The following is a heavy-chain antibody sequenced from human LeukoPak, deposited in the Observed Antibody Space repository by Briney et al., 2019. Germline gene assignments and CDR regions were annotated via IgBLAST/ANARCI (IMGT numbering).Heavy chain of an antibody. CDR3: VRFAFTCSLDH. V-gene: IGHV5-51*01. Sequence: GESLKISCKISGYTLTNNWIGWVRQVPGKGLEWMGLIYPGYSDVKYSPSFQGQVTLSVDTSISTGYLQLSGLRASDTAIYYCVRFAFTCSLDHWGQGTLVTVSS. D-gene: IGHD6-13*01. CDR1: GYTLTNNW. CDR2: IYPGYSDV. J-gene: IGHJ5*02.